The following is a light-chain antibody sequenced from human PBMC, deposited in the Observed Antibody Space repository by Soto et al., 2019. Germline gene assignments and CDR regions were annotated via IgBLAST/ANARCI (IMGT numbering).Light chain of an antibody. V-gene: IGKV1-27*01. J-gene: IGKJ4*01. CDR3: QKCKVAPCT. CDR2: AAS. CDR1: QDIVNF. Sequence: ILMTQSPSSLSAFVGDRVTITCRASQDIVNFLAWYQQKPGKVPKLLIYAASTLQSGVPSRFSGSGSGTDFTLTISSLQPEDVATYYCQKCKVAPCTFGGGTKVDIK.